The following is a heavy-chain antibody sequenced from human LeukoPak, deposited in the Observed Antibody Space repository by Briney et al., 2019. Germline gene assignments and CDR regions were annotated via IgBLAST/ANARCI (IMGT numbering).Heavy chain of an antibody. D-gene: IGHD3-22*01. CDR3: ARVGPDYYDSSGYYYDYGMDV. Sequence: GGSLRLSCAAPGFTFSSCAMHWVRQAPGKGLEWVAVISYDGSNKYYADSVKGRFTISRDNSKNTLYLQMNSLRAEDTAVYYCARVGPDYYDSSGYYYDYGMDVWGQGTTVTVSS. V-gene: IGHV3-30-3*01. J-gene: IGHJ6*02. CDR1: GFTFSSCA. CDR2: ISYDGSNK.